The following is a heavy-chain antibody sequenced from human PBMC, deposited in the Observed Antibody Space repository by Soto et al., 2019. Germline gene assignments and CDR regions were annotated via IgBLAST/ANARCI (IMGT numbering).Heavy chain of an antibody. V-gene: IGHV4-30-2*01. CDR2: IYHSGST. CDR1: GGSISSGGYS. J-gene: IGHJ3*02. D-gene: IGHD2-8*01. CDR3: ARHVYDAFDI. Sequence: TLSLTCAVSGGSISSGGYSWGWIRQPPGKGLEWIGYIYHSGSTYYNPSLKSRVTISVDRSKNQFSLKLSSVTAADTAVYYCARHVYDAFDIWGQGTMVIVSS.